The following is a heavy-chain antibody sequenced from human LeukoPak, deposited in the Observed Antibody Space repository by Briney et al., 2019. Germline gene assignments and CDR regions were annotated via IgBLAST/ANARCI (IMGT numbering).Heavy chain of an antibody. CDR2: INPNSGGT. V-gene: IGHV1-2*02. D-gene: IGHD6-13*01. CDR1: GYTFTGYY. CDR3: ARYSSSWYSLGY. J-gene: IGHJ4*02. Sequence: ASVKVSRKASGYTFTGYYMHWVRQAPGQGLEWMGWINPNSGGTNYAQKFQGRVTMTRDTSISTAYMELSRLRSDDTAVYYCARYSSSWYSLGYWGQGTLVTVSS.